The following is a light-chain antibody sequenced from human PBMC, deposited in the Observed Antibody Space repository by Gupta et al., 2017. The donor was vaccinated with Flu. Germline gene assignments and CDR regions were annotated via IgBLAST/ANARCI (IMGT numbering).Light chain of an antibody. V-gene: IGLV1-44*01. Sequence: VTISCSGRSSNIVSNGVNWYQQVPGTSPNLLIYGSNQRPSGVPDRFAGSKSGTSASLAIRGLQSEDEADYYCAAWDDSLNGHYVFGTGTKVTGL. CDR3: AAWDDSLNGHYV. CDR2: GSN. CDR1: SSNIVSNG. J-gene: IGLJ1*01.